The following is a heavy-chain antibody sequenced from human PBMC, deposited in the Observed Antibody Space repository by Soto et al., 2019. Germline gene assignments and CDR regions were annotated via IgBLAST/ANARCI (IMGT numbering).Heavy chain of an antibody. CDR3: ARGPIGDAAMVTNYFDY. CDR1: GFTFSNYA. J-gene: IGHJ4*02. CDR2: LSFDGNNI. D-gene: IGHD5-18*01. Sequence: QVQLVESGGGVVQPGRSLRLSCAASGFTFSNYAIHWVRQAPGKGLEWVAVLSFDGNNIHYADSVKGRFTVSRDNSKNTLFVQMNSLRPEDTALYYCARGPIGDAAMVTNYFDYWGQGTLVTVSS. V-gene: IGHV3-30-3*01.